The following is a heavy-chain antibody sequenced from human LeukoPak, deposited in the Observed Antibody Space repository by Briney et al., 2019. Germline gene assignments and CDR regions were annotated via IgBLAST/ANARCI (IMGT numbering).Heavy chain of an antibody. D-gene: IGHD3-22*01. CDR1: GFTFSSYA. CDR3: ARVLHDYYDSSGDAFDI. J-gene: IGHJ3*02. Sequence: GGSLRLSCAASGFTFSSYAMHWVRQAPWKGLEWVSYISSSSSTIYYADSVKGRFTISRDNAKNSLYLQMNSLRAEDTAVYYCARVLHDYYDSSGDAFDIWGQGTMVTVSS. CDR2: ISSSSSTI. V-gene: IGHV3-48*04.